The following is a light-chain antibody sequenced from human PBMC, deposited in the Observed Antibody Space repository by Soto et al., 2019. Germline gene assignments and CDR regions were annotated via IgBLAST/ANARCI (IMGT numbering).Light chain of an antibody. J-gene: IGLJ2*01. Sequence: QSALTQPASVSGSPGQSITISCTGTSSDVGGYNYVSWYQQHPGKAPKLMIYDVSNRPSGVSNRFSGSKSGNTASLTISGLQAEDEADYYCRSYTSSSTPVVVFGGGTQLTVL. V-gene: IGLV2-14*01. CDR3: RSYTSSSTPVVV. CDR1: SSDVGGYNY. CDR2: DVS.